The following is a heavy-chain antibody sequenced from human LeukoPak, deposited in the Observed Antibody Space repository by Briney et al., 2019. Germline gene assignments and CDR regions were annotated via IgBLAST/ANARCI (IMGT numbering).Heavy chain of an antibody. D-gene: IGHD3-10*01. V-gene: IGHV3-15*01. CDR3: TTDLGTYYHGSQRLIPIDY. CDR1: GFTFTNAW. Sequence: GVSLRLSCVDSGFTFTNAWMSGVRQAPGKGREWIGRIKSKTDGETTNYAEPVRGRLTISRDDSKSAVYLQMNSLKIEDTAVYYCTTDLGTYYHGSQRLIPIDYWGQGTLVTVSS. CDR2: IKSKTDGETT. J-gene: IGHJ4*02.